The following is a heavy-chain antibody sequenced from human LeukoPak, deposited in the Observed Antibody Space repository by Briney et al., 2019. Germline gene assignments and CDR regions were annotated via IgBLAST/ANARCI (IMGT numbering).Heavy chain of an antibody. V-gene: IGHV4-4*07. CDR2: IYTSGST. J-gene: IGHJ3*02. CDR3: ARTSSGYRGGAFDI. CDR1: GNSISSYY. D-gene: IGHD3-22*01. Sequence: PSETLPLTCTVSGNSISSYYWSWIRQPAGKGLEWIGRIYTSGSTNYNPSLKSRVTMSVDTSKNQFSLKLSSVTAADTAVYYCARTSSGYRGGAFDIWGQGTMVTVSS.